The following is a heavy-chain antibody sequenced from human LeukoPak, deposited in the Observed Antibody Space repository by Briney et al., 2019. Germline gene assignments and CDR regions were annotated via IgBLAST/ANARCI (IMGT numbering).Heavy chain of an antibody. J-gene: IGHJ4*02. D-gene: IGHD3-10*01. V-gene: IGHV3-49*03. Sequence: PGGSLRLSCTASGFTFGDYGMSWFRQAPGKGLEWVGFIRSKAYGGTREYAASVKGRFTISRDDSKSIAYLQMNSLKTEDTAVYYCTRDATFYGSGSYFPGFDYWGQGTLVTVSS. CDR1: GFTFGDYG. CDR3: TRDATFYGSGSYFPGFDY. CDR2: IRSKAYGGTR.